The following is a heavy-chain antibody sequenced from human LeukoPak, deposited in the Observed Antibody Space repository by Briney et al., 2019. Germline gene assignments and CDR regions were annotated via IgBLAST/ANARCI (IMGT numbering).Heavy chain of an antibody. D-gene: IGHD5-12*01. V-gene: IGHV4-4*02. CDR3: ARLPFNSGYEYFDY. CDR2: IYHSGNT. J-gene: IGHJ4*02. CDR1: GGSISSSSW. Sequence: SGTLSLTCAVSGGSISSSSWWSWVRQPPGKGLEWIGEIYHSGNTNYNPSLKSRVTISVDKSKNQFSLKLSSVTAADTAVYSCARLPFNSGYEYFDYWGQGILVTVSS.